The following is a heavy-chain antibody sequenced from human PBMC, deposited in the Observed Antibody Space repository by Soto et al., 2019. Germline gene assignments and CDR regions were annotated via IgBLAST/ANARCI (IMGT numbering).Heavy chain of an antibody. CDR3: AGAPPNVHGNHDGFAI. CDR2: ILPIVDAI. D-gene: IGHD1-1*01. Sequence: QVQLVQSGTEVKKPGSSVKVSCKASGGTFSRHAVNWVRQAPGQGLEWMGAILPIVDAINDAQKFQDRVTITADEPTRTVYRELRRLRSEHTAVYFRAGAPPNVHGNHDGFAIWAQATRVIASS. J-gene: IGHJ1*01. V-gene: IGHV1-69*12. CDR1: GGTFSRHA.